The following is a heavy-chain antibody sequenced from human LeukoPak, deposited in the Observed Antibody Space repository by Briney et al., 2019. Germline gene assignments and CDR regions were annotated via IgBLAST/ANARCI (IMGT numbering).Heavy chain of an antibody. D-gene: IGHD1-26*01. CDR3: ARDRGLVGATNWGVFDY. CDR2: IIPIFGTA. CDR1: GGTFSSYA. Sequence: GASVKVSCKASGGTFSSYAISWVRQAPGQGLEWMGGIIPIFGTANYAQKFQGRVTITTDESTSTAYMELSSLRSEDTAVYYCARDRGLVGATNWGVFDYWGQGTLVTVSS. J-gene: IGHJ4*02. V-gene: IGHV1-69*05.